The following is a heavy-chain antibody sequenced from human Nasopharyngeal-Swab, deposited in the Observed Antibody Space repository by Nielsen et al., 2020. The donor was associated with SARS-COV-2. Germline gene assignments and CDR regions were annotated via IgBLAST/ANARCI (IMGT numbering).Heavy chain of an antibody. D-gene: IGHD3-22*01. V-gene: IGHV4-30-4*07. CDR3: ARGPYSSGYPYYYYYYMDV. CDR2: IYYSGST. J-gene: IGHJ6*03. Sequence: WIRQPPGKGLEWIGYIYYSGSTYYNPSLKSRVTISVDTSMNQFSLKLSSVTAADTAVYYCARGPYSSGYPYYYYYYMDVWGKGTTVTVSS.